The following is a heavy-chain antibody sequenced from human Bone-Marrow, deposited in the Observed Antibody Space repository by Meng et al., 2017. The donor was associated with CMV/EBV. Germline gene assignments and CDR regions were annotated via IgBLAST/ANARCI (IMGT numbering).Heavy chain of an antibody. Sequence: SETLSLTCTVSGASISTSSYYWSWIRQPPGKGLEWIGSIYYSGSTYYNPSLKSRVTISVDTSKNHFSLKLSSVTAADTAVYYCAREPFLGTSGPFDIWGQGTMVTVSS. D-gene: IGHD1-14*01. V-gene: IGHV4-39*07. CDR3: AREPFLGTSGPFDI. CDR2: IYYSGST. CDR1: GASISTSSYY. J-gene: IGHJ3*02.